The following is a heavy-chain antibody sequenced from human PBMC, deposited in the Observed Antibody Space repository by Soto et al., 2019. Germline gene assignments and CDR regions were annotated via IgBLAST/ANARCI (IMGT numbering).Heavy chain of an antibody. CDR3: AGPYNCGSACYPAYSLDS. V-gene: IGHV4-34*01. CDR2: INHSGST. J-gene: IGHJ4*02. Sequence: KTSETLSLTCAVYGGSFIGYYWNFIRHPPFKGLEWIGKINHSGSTYNPSLKSRVTISLDTSKNQFPLTLSSVTAADTAVYYCAGPYNCGSACYPAYSLDSWGQGTLVTVSS. D-gene: IGHD2-21*02. CDR1: GGSFIGYY.